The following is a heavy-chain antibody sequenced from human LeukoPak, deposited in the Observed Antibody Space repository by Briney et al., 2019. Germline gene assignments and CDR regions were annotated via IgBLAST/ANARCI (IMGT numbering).Heavy chain of an antibody. Sequence: SETLSLTCTVSGDSISSSSSYWGWIRQPPGKGLEWIGYIYYSGSTNYNPSLKSRVTISVDTSKNQFSLKLSSVTAADTAVYYCASITGTTHYGMDVWGQGTTVTVSS. CDR3: ASITGTTHYGMDV. J-gene: IGHJ6*02. V-gene: IGHV4-61*05. CDR1: GDSISSSSSY. CDR2: IYYSGST. D-gene: IGHD1-7*01.